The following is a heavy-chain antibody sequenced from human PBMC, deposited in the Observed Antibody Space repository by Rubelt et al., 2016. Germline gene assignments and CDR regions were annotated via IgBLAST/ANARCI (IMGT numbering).Heavy chain of an antibody. CDR2: VSAYNGNT. V-gene: IGHV1-18*01. D-gene: IGHD5-24*01. CDR3: ARERDDYGDY. J-gene: IGHJ4*02. Sequence: QVQLVQSGAEVKKPGASVKVSCKASGYTFTSYGISWVRQAPGQGLEWMGWVSAYNGNTNNAQNLQGRITMTTDTSTSTAYMTLRSLRPDDTAVYYCARERDDYGDYWGQGTLVTISS. CDR1: GYTFTSYG.